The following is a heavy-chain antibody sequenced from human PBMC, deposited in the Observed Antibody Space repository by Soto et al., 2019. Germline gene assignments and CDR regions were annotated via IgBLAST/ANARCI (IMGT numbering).Heavy chain of an antibody. J-gene: IGHJ5*02. CDR3: ARGLRPNX. V-gene: IGHV4-34*01. CDR2: IKHSGDT. CDR1: GGSFSGYY. Sequence: SETLSLTCAVSGGSFSGYYWSWIRRAPGKGLEWLWEIKHSGDTNYKPSLKSRVTISLDTSKNQFFLRLNSVTAADTGVYFCARGLRPNXWGQVSQVTVSX.